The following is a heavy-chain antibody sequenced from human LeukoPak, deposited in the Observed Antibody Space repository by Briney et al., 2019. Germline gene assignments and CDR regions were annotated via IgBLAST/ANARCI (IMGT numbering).Heavy chain of an antibody. V-gene: IGHV3-23*01. CDR1: GFNFSNYA. CDR2: LRGDGDT. J-gene: IGHJ4*02. D-gene: IGHD1-1*01. CDR3: AKASWVSNVDAVL. Sequence: GGSLRLSCAASGFNFSNYAMSWVRQAPARGLEWVSSLRGDGDTFYADSVKGRFTLSRDHSRNTVYLQLNNLRVEDTAIYYCAKASWVSNVDAVLWGQGTLVTVSS.